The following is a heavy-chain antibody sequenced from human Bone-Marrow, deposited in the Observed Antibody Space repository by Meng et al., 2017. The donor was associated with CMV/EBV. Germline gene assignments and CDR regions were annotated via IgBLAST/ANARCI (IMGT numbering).Heavy chain of an antibody. CDR1: GFTFSSYW. Sequence: GRSMRLSCAASGFTFSSYWMSWVRQAPGKGLEWVSAISGGGGSTYYADSVKGRFTVSRDNSKNTLYLQMNSLRAEDTALYYCAKDYYFDYWGQGALVTVSS. V-gene: IGHV3-23*01. J-gene: IGHJ4*02. CDR2: ISGGGGST. CDR3: AKDYYFDY.